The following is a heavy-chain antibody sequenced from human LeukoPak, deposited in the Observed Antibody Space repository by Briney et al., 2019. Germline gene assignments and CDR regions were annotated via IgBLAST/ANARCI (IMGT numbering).Heavy chain of an antibody. CDR3: ARHRSTARIYYYYGMDV. Sequence: SETLSLTCTVSGGSISSYYWSWIRQPPGKGLEWIGYIYYSGSTNYNPSLKSRVTISVDTSKNQFSLKLSSVTAADTAVYYCARHRSTARIYYYYGMDVWGQGTTVTVSS. CDR1: GGSISSYY. J-gene: IGHJ6*02. V-gene: IGHV4-59*08. D-gene: IGHD4-17*01. CDR2: IYYSGST.